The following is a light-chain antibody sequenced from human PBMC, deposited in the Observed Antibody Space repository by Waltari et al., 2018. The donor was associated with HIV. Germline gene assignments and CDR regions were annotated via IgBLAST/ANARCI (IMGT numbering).Light chain of an antibody. Sequence: SYELTQPTSVSVSPGQTARITCSGDALPKQYTYWYQQKTGQAPVLVIYKDSERPSGIPGRFSGSNSGTTVTLTISGVQAEDEADYYCQSADSSGSPYVVFGGGTKLTVL. CDR3: QSADSSGSPYVV. J-gene: IGLJ2*01. CDR2: KDS. V-gene: IGLV3-25*03. CDR1: ALPKQY.